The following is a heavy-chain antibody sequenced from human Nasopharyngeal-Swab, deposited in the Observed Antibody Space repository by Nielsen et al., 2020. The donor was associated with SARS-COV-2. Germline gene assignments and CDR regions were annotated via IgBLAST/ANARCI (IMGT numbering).Heavy chain of an antibody. V-gene: IGHV3-11*04. J-gene: IGHJ3*02. Sequence: GESLKISCAASGFTFDDYAMHWIRQAPGKGLEWVSYISSSGSTIYYADSVKGRFTISRDNAKNSLYLQMNSLRAEDTAVYYCARVDQGGYCSSTSCYAFDIWGQGTMVTVSS. CDR1: GFTFDDYA. D-gene: IGHD2-2*01. CDR2: ISSSGSTI. CDR3: ARVDQGGYCSSTSCYAFDI.